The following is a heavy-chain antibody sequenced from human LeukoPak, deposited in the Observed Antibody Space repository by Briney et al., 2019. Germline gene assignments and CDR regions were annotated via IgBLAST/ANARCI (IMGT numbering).Heavy chain of an antibody. J-gene: IGHJ3*02. CDR3: ARVIVATNTFDAFDI. V-gene: IGHV3-53*01. CDR2: IYGDGST. Sequence: PGGSLRLSCAASGLIVSSNYMSWVRQAPGKGLEWVSIIYGDGSTYYADSMKGRSTISRDNSKNTLYLQMNSLRVEDTAVYYCARVIVATNTFDAFDIWGQGTMVTVSS. CDR1: GLIVSSNY. D-gene: IGHD5-12*01.